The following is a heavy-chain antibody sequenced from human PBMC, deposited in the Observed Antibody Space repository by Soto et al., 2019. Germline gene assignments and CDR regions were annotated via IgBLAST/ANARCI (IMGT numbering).Heavy chain of an antibody. D-gene: IGHD4-17*01. J-gene: IGHJ5*02. CDR2: IYYSGST. V-gene: IGHV4-39*01. CDR3: ARHRPATQKDYGSNSEHNWFDP. CDR1: GGSIGSSSYY. Sequence: PSETLSLTCTVSGGSIGSSSYYWGWIRQPPGKGLEWIGSIYYSGSTYYNPSLKSRVTISVDTSKNQFSLKLSSVTAADTAVYYCARHRPATQKDYGSNSEHNWFDPWGQGTLVTVSS.